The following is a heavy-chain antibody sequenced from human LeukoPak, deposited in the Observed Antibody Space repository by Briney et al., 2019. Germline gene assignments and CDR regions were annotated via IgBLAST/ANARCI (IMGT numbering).Heavy chain of an antibody. CDR3: AREHHEGSDLDY. V-gene: IGHV1-46*01. D-gene: IGHD1-14*01. J-gene: IGHJ4*02. CDR2: INPSGGST. CDR1: GYTFTTYY. Sequence: ASVKVSCKASGYTFTTYYMHWVRQALGQGLEWMGIINPSGGSTSYAQKFQGRVTMTRDTSTSTVYMELSSLRSEDTAVYYCAREHHEGSDLDYWGQGTLVTVSS.